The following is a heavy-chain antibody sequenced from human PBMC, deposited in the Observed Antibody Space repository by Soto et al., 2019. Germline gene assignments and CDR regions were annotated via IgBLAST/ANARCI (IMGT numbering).Heavy chain of an antibody. CDR1: GFTFTSSA. Sequence: ASVKVSCKASGFTFTSSAMQWVRQARGQRLEWIGWIVVGSGNTNYAQKFQERVTITRDMSTSTAYMELGSLRSEDTAVYYCATTQQPRYYYYYMDVWGKGTTVTVSS. CDR3: ATTQQPRYYYYYMDV. CDR2: IVVGSGNT. D-gene: IGHD2-15*01. V-gene: IGHV1-58*02. J-gene: IGHJ6*03.